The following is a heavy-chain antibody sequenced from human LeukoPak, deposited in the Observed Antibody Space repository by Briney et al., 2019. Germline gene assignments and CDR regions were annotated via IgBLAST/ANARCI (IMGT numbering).Heavy chain of an antibody. Sequence: WRSLMLSCAASGFTFDGYAMHWGRQAPGKGLEWGSGISRDSGSIGYADSFKGRFTITSDNANTYHYMQMNSLRPDDTDLYYCENGRTRSFDYYYGMDVWGQGTTVTVSS. V-gene: IGHV3-9*01. CDR3: ENGRTRSFDYYYGMDV. J-gene: IGHJ6*02. CDR1: GFTFDGYA. CDR2: ISRDSGSI.